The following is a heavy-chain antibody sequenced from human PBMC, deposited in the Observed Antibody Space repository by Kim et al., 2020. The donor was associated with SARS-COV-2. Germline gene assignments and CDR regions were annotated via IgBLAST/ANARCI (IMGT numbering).Heavy chain of an antibody. Sequence: SVKVSCKASGGTFSSYAISWVRQAPGQGLEWMGRIIPILGIANYAQKFQGRVTITADKSTSTAYMELSSLRSEDTAVYYCARDWLGWKNRKDIVVVPAGYYGMDVWGQGTTVTVSS. D-gene: IGHD2-2*01. J-gene: IGHJ6*02. V-gene: IGHV1-69*04. CDR2: IIPILGIA. CDR1: GGTFSSYA. CDR3: ARDWLGWKNRKDIVVVPAGYYGMDV.